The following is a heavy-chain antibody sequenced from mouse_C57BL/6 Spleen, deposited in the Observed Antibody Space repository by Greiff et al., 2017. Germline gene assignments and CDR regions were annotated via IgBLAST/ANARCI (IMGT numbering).Heavy chain of an antibody. CDR1: GYTFTSYW. CDR3: AGSLRYGSSYAMDY. V-gene: IGHV1-64*01. J-gene: IGHJ4*01. Sequence: QVQLQQSGAELVKPGASVKLSCKASGYTFTSYWMHWVKQRPGQGLEWIGMIYPDSGSTNYNEKFKSKATLTVDKSSSTAYMQLSSLTSEDSTVYYCAGSLRYGSSYAMDYWGQGTSVTVSS. CDR2: IYPDSGST. D-gene: IGHD1-1*01.